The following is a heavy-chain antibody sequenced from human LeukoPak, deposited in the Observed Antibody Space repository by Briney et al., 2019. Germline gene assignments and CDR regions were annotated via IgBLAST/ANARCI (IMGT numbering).Heavy chain of an antibody. J-gene: IGHJ3*02. CDR3: ARHWGSSDFWRGYRGAFDI. Sequence: SETLSLTCTVSAGSTSSSSYYWGWIRQPPGKGLEWIGSIYYSGSTSYNPSLKSRVTIFVDTSKNHFSLKLSSVTAADTAVYYCARHWGSSDFWRGYRGAFDIWGQGTMVTVSS. CDR1: AGSTSSSSYY. V-gene: IGHV4-39*01. CDR2: IYYSGST. D-gene: IGHD3-3*01.